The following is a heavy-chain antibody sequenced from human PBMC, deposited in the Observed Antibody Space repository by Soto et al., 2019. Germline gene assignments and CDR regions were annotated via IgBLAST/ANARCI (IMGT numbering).Heavy chain of an antibody. J-gene: IGHJ4*01. CDR2: MYYTGSF. V-gene: IGHV4-39*01. CDR1: GGSFSSDNYY. CDR3: VRTYSSGWYPSYYFDS. D-gene: IGHD6-19*01. Sequence: PSETLSLTCSVSGGSFSSDNYYWGWIRQPPGEGLEWLGSMYYTGSFHYNPSLKGRVAISVDTSKSRFSLRLTSVTAADTAVYYCVRTYSSGWYPSYYFDSWGHGTLVT.